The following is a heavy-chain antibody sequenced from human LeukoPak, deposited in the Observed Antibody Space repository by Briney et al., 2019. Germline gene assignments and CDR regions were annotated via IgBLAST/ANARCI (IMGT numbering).Heavy chain of an antibody. CDR1: GGSISSYY. D-gene: IGHD2-15*01. Sequence: PSETLSLTCTVSGGSISSYYWSWIRQPPGKGLEWIGFIYYTGSTNYNPSLKSRVTISVDTSKNQFSLKLSSVTAADTAVYYCARGYCSGGSCKRYNWFDPWGQGTLVTVSS. CDR2: IYYTGST. CDR3: ARGYCSGGSCKRYNWFDP. J-gene: IGHJ5*02. V-gene: IGHV4-59*12.